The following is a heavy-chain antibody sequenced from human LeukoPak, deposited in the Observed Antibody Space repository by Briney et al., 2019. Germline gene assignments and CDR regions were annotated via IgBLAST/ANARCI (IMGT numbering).Heavy chain of an antibody. D-gene: IGHD1-26*01. V-gene: IGHV3-21*01. CDR2: ITSGSSHI. Sequence: GGSLRLSCAASGFTFSSYNMNWVRQTPGQGLKWVSSITSGSSHIYYADSVKGRFTISRDNAKSSLYLQMNSLRAEDTAVYYCARDPYSGSYGADYYYYMDDWGKGTTVTISS. J-gene: IGHJ6*03. CDR1: GFTFSSYN. CDR3: ARDPYSGSYGADYYYYMDD.